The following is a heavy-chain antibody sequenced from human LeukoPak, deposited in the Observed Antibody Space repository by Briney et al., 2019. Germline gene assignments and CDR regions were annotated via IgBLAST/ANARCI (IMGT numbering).Heavy chain of an antibody. CDR3: ARGGIEGNNVSGSYYKY. CDR1: GGSISSNNW. CDR2: IYHSGSP. V-gene: IGHV4-4*02. J-gene: IGHJ4*02. Sequence: PSKTLSLTCTVSGGSISSNNWWSWVRQPPGKGLEWIGEIYHSGSPNYNQSLESRVTISVDKSKNQFSLKLSFVTAADTAVYYCARGGIEGNNVSGSYYKYWGQGILVTVSS. D-gene: IGHD3-10*01.